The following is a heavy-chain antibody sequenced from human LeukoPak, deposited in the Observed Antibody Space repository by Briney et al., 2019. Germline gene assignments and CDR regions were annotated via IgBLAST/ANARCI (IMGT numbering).Heavy chain of an antibody. CDR2: INPSGGST. Sequence: ASVKVSCKASGYTFTSYYMHWVRQAPGQGLEWMGIINPSGGSTSYAQKFQGRVTMTRDTSTSTVYMELSSLRSEDTAVYYCARAGRNGYGGSPRRAFDIWRQGTMVTVSS. J-gene: IGHJ3*02. D-gene: IGHD2-15*01. CDR1: GYTFTSYY. V-gene: IGHV1-46*01. CDR3: ARAGRNGYGGSPRRAFDI.